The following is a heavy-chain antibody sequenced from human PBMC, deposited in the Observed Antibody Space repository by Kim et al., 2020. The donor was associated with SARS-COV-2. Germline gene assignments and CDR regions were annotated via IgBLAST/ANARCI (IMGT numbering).Heavy chain of an antibody. V-gene: IGHV2-70*11. J-gene: IGHJ4*02. CDR3: ARITYDSSGYTLDY. CDR1: GFSLSSSGMC. D-gene: IGHD3-22*01. Sequence: SGPTLVNPTQTLTLTCTFSGFSLSSSGMCVSWIRQPPGKALEWLARIDWDDDKYYSTSLKTRLSISKDTSKNQVVLTMTNMDPVDTATYYCARITYDSSGYTLDYWGQGTLVTVSS. CDR2: IDWDDDK.